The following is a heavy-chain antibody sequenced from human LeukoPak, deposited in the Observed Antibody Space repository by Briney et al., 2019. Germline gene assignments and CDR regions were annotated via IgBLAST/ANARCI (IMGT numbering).Heavy chain of an antibody. CDR3: ARGPPNWGYDY. CDR1: GYTFTSCD. Sequence: ASVNVSCTASGYTFTSCDFNWVRQATGQRPEWMGWMSPNSGDTGYAQKFQDRVTMTRNTSISTAYMELSSLRSDDTAVYYCARGPPNWGYDYWGPGTLVTVSS. J-gene: IGHJ4*02. CDR2: MSPNSGDT. D-gene: IGHD7-27*01. V-gene: IGHV1-8*01.